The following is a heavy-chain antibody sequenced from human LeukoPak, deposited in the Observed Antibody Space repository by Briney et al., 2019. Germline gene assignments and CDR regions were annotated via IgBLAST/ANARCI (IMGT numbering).Heavy chain of an antibody. V-gene: IGHV4-39*07. CDR3: ARNDMEYSSTWWPFDY. J-gene: IGHJ4*02. D-gene: IGHD6-13*01. CDR2: IYHSGST. Sequence: SETLSLTCTVSGDSISSGDYYWSWIRQPAGKGLEWIGSIYHSGSTYYNPSLKSRVTISVDTSKNQFSLKLTSVTAADTAVYYCARNDMEYSSTWWPFDYWGQGTLVTVSS. CDR1: GDSISSGDYY.